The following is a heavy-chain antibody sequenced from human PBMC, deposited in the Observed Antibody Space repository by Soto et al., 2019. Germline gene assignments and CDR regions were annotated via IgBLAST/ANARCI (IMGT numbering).Heavy chain of an antibody. CDR2: IIPIFGTA. V-gene: IGHV1-69*01. J-gene: IGHJ6*02. CDR3: ARLVPPHYYYYYGMDV. CDR1: GGTFSSYA. Sequence: QVQLVQSGAEVKKPGSSVKVSCKASGGTFSSYAISWVRQAPGQGLEWLGGIIPIFGTANYAQKFQGRVTITADESTSTAYMELSSLRSDDTAVYYCARLVPPHYYYYYGMDVWGQGSTVTVSS. D-gene: IGHD2-2*01.